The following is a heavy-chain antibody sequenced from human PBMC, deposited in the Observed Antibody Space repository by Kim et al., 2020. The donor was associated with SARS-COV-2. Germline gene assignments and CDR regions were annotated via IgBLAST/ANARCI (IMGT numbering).Heavy chain of an antibody. CDR3: ARGQLSSPKITGTTFDMRYFPH. D-gene: IGHD1-7*01. J-gene: IGHJ4*02. Sequence: SETLSLTCAVYGGSFSGYYWSWIRQPPGKGLEWIGEINHSGSTNYNPSLKSRVTISVDTSKNQFSLKLSSVTAADTAVYYCARGQLSSPKITGTTFDMRYFPHWGQGTLVTVSS. V-gene: IGHV4-34*01. CDR2: INHSGST. CDR1: GGSFSGYY.